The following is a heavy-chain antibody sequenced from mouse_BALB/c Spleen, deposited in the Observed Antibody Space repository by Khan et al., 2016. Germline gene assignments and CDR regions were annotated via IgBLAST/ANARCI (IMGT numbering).Heavy chain of an antibody. CDR3: AGYYGHFFDY. D-gene: IGHD1-1*02. V-gene: IGHV3-8*02. CDR1: GDSITSGF. CDR2: ISYSGST. Sequence: EVQLQESGPSLVKPSQTLSLTCSVTGDSITSGFWNWIRKFPGNKLEYMGYISYSGSTYYNPSLKSRISITRDTSKSQSYLQLNSVTTEETATYYRAGYYGHFFDYWGQGTTLTVSA. J-gene: IGHJ2*01.